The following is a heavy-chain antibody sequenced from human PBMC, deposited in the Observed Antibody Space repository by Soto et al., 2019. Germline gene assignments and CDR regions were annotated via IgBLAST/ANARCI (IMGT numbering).Heavy chain of an antibody. J-gene: IGHJ4*02. Sequence: QVQLVESGGGVVQPGRSLRLSCAASGFTFSSYAMHWVRQAPGKGLEWVAVISYDGSNKYYADSVKGRFTISRDNSKNTLHLQMNSLRAEDTAVYYCARDLGDHIVVVTAKEMDYWGQGTLVTVSS. V-gene: IGHV3-30-3*01. CDR1: GFTFSSYA. D-gene: IGHD2-21*02. CDR2: ISYDGSNK. CDR3: ARDLGDHIVVVTAKEMDY.